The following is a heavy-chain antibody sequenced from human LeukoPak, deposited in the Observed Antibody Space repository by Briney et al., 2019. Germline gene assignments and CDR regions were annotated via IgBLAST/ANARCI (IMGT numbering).Heavy chain of an antibody. CDR2: FNPNSGGT. CDR1: GYTFTGYY. D-gene: IGHD5-24*01. V-gene: IGHV1-2*02. CDR3: ARQEMATTSFDY. Sequence: GASVKLSCKASGYTFTGYYMHWVRQAPGQGLERVGWFNPNSGGTNSAQKFQGRVTMTRDTSISTAYMELSRLRSDDTAVYYCARQEMATTSFDYWGQGTLVTVSS. J-gene: IGHJ4*02.